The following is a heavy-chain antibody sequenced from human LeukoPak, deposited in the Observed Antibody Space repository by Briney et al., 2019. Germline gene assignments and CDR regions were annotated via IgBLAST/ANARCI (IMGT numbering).Heavy chain of an antibody. J-gene: IGHJ6*02. CDR2: INHSGNT. V-gene: IGHV4-34*01. Sequence: SETLSLTCAVYGGSFSGYYWSWIRQPPGKGLEWIGEINHSGNTNYNPSLKSRVTISVDTSKNQFSLKLSSVTAADTAVYYCARSIGNRYYYYGMDVWGQGTTVTVSS. CDR1: GGSFSGYY. D-gene: IGHD6-6*01. CDR3: ARSIGNRYYYYGMDV.